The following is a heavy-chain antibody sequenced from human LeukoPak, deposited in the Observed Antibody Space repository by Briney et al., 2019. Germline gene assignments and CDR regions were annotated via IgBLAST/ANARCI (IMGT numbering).Heavy chain of an antibody. V-gene: IGHV4-61*02. CDR2: SCTSGRT. J-gene: IGHJ3*01. Sequence: TLTLTCTVSGASINSGRYYWSWIRQPAGKELECIVRSCTSGRTYYNPTLVSRVTISVAPSKNQFSLKLSSVTAADTAMYYCVAASLCGGKTGVDVFGLWGQGTMVIVFS. CDR3: VAASLCGGKTGVDVFGL. D-gene: IGHD4-23*01. CDR1: GASINSGRYY.